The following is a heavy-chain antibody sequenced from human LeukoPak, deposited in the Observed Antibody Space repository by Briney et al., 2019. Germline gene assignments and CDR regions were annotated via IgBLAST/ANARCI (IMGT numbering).Heavy chain of an antibody. Sequence: GGSLRLSCAASGFTFSSYAMSWVRQAPGKGLEWVSAISGSGGSTYYADSVKGRFTISRDNSKNTLYLQINSLRAEDTAVYYCAKDFTIFGVVISDYWGQGTLVTVSS. J-gene: IGHJ4*02. D-gene: IGHD3-3*01. CDR1: GFTFSSYA. V-gene: IGHV3-23*01. CDR3: AKDFTIFGVVISDY. CDR2: ISGSGGST.